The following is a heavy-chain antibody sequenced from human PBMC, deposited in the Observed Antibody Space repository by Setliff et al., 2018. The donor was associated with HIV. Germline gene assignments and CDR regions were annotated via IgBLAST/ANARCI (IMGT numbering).Heavy chain of an antibody. J-gene: IGHJ6*03. D-gene: IGHD4-4*01. CDR2: IYYSGST. CDR3: ASMYSNYGRYYYYYMDV. CDR1: DGSISSSVYY. Sequence: SETLSLTCTVSDGSISSSVYYWSWIRQHPGKGLEWIGYIYYSGSTYYNPSLKSRVTMSVDTSKNQFSLKLSSVAAADTAVYYCASMYSNYGRYYYYYMDVWGQGATVTVSS. V-gene: IGHV4-31*03.